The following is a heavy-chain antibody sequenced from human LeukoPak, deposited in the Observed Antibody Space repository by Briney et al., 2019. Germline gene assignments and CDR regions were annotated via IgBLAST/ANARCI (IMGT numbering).Heavy chain of an antibody. J-gene: IGHJ4*02. CDR1: GFTFSSYA. CDR3: AKDREWDDYAEYDY. V-gene: IGHV3-23*01. D-gene: IGHD4-17*01. CDR2: ICGRGGST. Sequence: GGTLRLSCAASGFTFSSYAMTWVRHTPGKGLEWVLVICGRGGSTYYADSVKVRFTISRNNSKNTLYLQMTSPRADDTAVYYCAKDREWDDYAEYDYWGQGTLVTVSS.